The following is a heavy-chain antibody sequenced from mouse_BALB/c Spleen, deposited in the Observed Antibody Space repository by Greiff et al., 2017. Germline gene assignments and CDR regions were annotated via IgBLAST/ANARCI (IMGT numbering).Heavy chain of an antibody. CDR1: GYTFTSYV. J-gene: IGHJ1*01. CDR2: INPYNDGT. CDR3: ARDGNYGHWYFDV. V-gene: IGHV1-14*01. Sequence: VQLKESGPELVKPGASVKMSCKASGYTFTSYVMHWVKQKPGQGLEWIGYINPYNDGTKYNEKFKGKATLTSDKSSSTAYMELSSLTSEDSAVYYCARDGNYGHWYFDVWGAGTTVTVSS. D-gene: IGHD2-1*01.